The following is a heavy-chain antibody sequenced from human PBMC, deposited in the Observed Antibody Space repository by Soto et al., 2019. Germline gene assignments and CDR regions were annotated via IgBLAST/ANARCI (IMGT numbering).Heavy chain of an antibody. CDR2: IYYSGST. J-gene: IGHJ4*02. CDR3: SSEYSSSRSDY. D-gene: IGHD6-6*01. CDR1: GGSISSSSYY. V-gene: IGHV4-39*01. Sequence: QLQLQESGPGLVKPSETLSLTCTASGGSISSSSYYWGWIRQPPGKGLEWIGSIYYSGSTYYNPSLKSRVTISVDTSKNQFSLKLSSVTAADTAVYYCSSEYSSSRSDYWGQGTLVTVSS.